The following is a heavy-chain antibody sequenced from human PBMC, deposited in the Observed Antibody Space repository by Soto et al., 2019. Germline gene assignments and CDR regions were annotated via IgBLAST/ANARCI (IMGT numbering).Heavy chain of an antibody. CDR3: ARVSIAVAGIAYYFDY. D-gene: IGHD6-19*01. V-gene: IGHV3-30-3*01. Sequence: QVQLVESGGGVVQPGRSLRLSCAASGFSFSSCAMNWVRQAPGKGLEWVAVVSHDGSNKYYADSVKGRVTISRDNSINTVYLQMNSLRAEDTAVYYCARVSIAVAGIAYYFDYCGQGTLVTVSS. CDR1: GFSFSSCA. J-gene: IGHJ4*02. CDR2: VSHDGSNK.